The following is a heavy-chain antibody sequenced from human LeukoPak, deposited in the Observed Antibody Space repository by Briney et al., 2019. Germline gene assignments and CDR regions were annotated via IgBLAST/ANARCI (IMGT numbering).Heavy chain of an antibody. D-gene: IGHD3-22*01. CDR3: ATSGSGYYFNWFDP. Sequence: ASVKVSCKVAGYSLTKFSMHWARQAPGEGLEWMGGFDPEDGETIYAQKFQGRVTMTEDTSTNTAYMELSSLRSEDTAVYYCATSGSGYYFNWFDPWGQGTLVTVSS. J-gene: IGHJ5*02. CDR1: GYSLTKFS. V-gene: IGHV1-24*01. CDR2: FDPEDGET.